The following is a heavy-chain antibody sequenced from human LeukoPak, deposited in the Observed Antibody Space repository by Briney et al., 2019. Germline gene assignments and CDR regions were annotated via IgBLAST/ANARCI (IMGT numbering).Heavy chain of an antibody. CDR2: IRYDGSNK. V-gene: IGHV3-30*02. D-gene: IGHD3-10*01. Sequence: GGSLRLSCAASGFTFSSYGMHWVRQAPGKGLEWVAFIRYDGSNKYYADSVKGRFTISRDNSKNTLYLQMNSLRAEDTAVYYCARDADPYGSGSYLYYFDYWGQGILATVSS. J-gene: IGHJ4*02. CDR1: GFTFSSYG. CDR3: ARDADPYGSGSYLYYFDY.